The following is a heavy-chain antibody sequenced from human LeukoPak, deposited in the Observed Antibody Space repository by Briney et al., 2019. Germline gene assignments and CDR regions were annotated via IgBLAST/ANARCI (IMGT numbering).Heavy chain of an antibody. D-gene: IGHD3-22*01. Sequence: ASVKVSCKASGYTFTSYGISWVRQAPGQGLEWMGWISAYNGNTNYAQKLQGRVTMTTDTSTSTAYMELRSLRSYDTAVYYCARADSSGTPNLSWGQGTLVTVSS. CDR2: ISAYNGNT. CDR1: GYTFTSYG. CDR3: ARADSSGTPNLS. V-gene: IGHV1-18*01. J-gene: IGHJ4*02.